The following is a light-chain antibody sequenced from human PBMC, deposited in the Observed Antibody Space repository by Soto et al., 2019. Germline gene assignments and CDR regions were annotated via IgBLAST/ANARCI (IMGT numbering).Light chain of an antibody. CDR2: RAS. V-gene: IGKV1-5*03. CDR1: QSVGDS. Sequence: DIQMTQSPSTLSASVGDRVTITCRASQSVGDSLVWHQQKPGKAPKLLINRASSLESGVPSTFSGSGSGTEFTLTISSLQPDDFATYYCQQYQTYPWTFGQGTKVEV. J-gene: IGKJ1*01. CDR3: QQYQTYPWT.